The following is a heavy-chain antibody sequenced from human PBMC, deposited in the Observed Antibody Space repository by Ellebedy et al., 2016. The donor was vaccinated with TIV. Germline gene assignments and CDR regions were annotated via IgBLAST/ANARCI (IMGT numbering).Heavy chain of an antibody. CDR3: ARDGGKRDGYKAGY. CDR2: IYSGGST. D-gene: IGHD5-24*01. J-gene: IGHJ4*02. V-gene: IGHV3-53*01. CDR1: GFTVSSNY. Sequence: GESLKISCAASGFTVSSNYMSWVRQAPGKGLEWVSVIYSGGSTYYADYVKGRFTISRDNSKNTLYLQMNSLRAEDTAVYYCARDGGKRDGYKAGYWGQGTLVTVSS.